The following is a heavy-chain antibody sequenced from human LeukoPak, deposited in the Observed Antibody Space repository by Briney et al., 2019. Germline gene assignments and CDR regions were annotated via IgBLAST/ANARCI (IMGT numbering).Heavy chain of an antibody. Sequence: PGGSLRLSCAASGFTFSSYEMNWVRQAPGKGLEWVSYISSSAGTTYYADSVKGRFTISRDNAKNSLYLQMNSLRAEDTAVYYCAKDDQTYYYDSSGFDYWGQGTLVTVSS. CDR2: ISSSAGTT. CDR3: AKDDQTYYYDSSGFDY. CDR1: GFTFSSYE. V-gene: IGHV3-48*03. J-gene: IGHJ4*02. D-gene: IGHD3-22*01.